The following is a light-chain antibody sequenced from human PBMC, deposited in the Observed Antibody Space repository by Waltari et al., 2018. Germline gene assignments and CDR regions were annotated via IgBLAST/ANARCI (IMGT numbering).Light chain of an antibody. CDR2: VAS. Sequence: DILLTQSPLSLTVTPGESASISCKSSQSLLHDNGNNHLNWYLQKPGQSPQLLFYVASSRASGVPDRFIGSGSGTSFTLTISRVEAGDVGVYYCTQALASPFTFGQGTRLEIE. CDR1: QSLLHDNGNNH. CDR3: TQALASPFT. V-gene: IGKV2-28*01. J-gene: IGKJ5*01.